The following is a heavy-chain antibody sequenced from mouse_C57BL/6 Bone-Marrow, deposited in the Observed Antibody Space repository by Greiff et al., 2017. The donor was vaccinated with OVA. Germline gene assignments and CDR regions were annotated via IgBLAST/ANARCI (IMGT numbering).Heavy chain of an antibody. V-gene: IGHV1-52*01. CDR1: GYTFTSYW. CDR2: IDPSDSET. D-gene: IGHD1-1*01. J-gene: IGHJ3*01. Sequence: QVRLQQPGAELVRPGSSVKLSCKASGYTFTSYWMHWVKQRPIQGLEWIGNIDPSDSETHYNQKFKDKATLTVDKSSSTAYMQLSSLTSEDSAVYYCARYGYYGSSYPFAYWGQGTLVTVSA. CDR3: ARYGYYGSSYPFAY.